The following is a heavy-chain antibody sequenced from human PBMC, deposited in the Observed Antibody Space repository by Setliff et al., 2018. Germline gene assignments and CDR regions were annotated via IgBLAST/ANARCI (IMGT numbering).Heavy chain of an antibody. CDR2: LYRTANT. V-gene: IGHV4-38-2*01. CDR3: ARQSGSGSSPYFDF. CDR1: GHFIDSDSY. J-gene: IGHJ4*02. D-gene: IGHD3-10*01. Sequence: SETLSLTCAVSGHFIDSDSYWGWIRQSPGKGLEWIGSLYRTANTYYNPAVRSRVTISPDTSKNQFSLKLTSVTAADTAVYYCARQSGSGSSPYFDFWGQGTLVTVSS.